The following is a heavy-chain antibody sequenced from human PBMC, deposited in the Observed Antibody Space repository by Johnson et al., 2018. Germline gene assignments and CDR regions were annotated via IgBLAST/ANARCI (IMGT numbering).Heavy chain of an antibody. D-gene: IGHD4-11*01. CDR3: AGWGHYSDYNARAFDI. Sequence: QVQLQESGPGLVKPSETLSLTCTVSGVSISSYYWSWIRQPPGKGLEWIGYIYYSGSTNYNPSLKSRVTISGDTSKKQFSLKLISVTGADTAMYYFAGWGHYSDYNARAFDIWGQGTMVTVSS. CDR2: IYYSGST. CDR1: GVSISSYY. V-gene: IGHV4-59*01. J-gene: IGHJ3*02.